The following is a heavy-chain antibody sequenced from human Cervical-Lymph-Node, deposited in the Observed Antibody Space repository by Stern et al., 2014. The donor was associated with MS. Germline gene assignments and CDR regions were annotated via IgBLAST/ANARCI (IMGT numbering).Heavy chain of an antibody. V-gene: IGHV3-9*01. CDR3: AKTVATSYWYFDL. J-gene: IGHJ2*01. CDR2: ISWNSGSI. Sequence: EVQLVESGGGLVQPGRSLRLSCAASGFTFDDYAMHWVRQAPGKGLEWVSGISWNSGSIGYADSVKGRFTISRDDAKNPLYLKINSLRAEDTALYYCAKTVATSYWYFDLWGRGTLVTVSS. D-gene: IGHD5-12*01. CDR1: GFTFDDYA.